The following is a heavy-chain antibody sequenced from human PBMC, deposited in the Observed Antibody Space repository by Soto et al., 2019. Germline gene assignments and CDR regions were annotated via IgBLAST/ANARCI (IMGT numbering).Heavy chain of an antibody. CDR1: GYTFTSYG. CDR3: ARDHYVAAGANHFDY. V-gene: IGHV1-18*01. CDR2: ISAYNGNT. D-gene: IGHD6-13*01. Sequence: GASVKDSCKASGYTFTSYGISWVRQAPGQGLEWMGWISAYNGNTNYAQKLQGRVTMTTDTSTSTAYMELRSLRSDDTAVYYCARDHYVAAGANHFDYWGQGTLVTVSS. J-gene: IGHJ4*02.